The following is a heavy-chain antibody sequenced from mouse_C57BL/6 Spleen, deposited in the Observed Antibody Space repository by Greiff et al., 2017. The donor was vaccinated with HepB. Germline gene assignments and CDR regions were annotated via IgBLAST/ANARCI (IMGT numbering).Heavy chain of an antibody. J-gene: IGHJ4*01. Sequence: QVQLQQSGPGLVQPSQSLSITCTVSGFSLTSYGVHWVRQSPGKGLEWLGVIWSGGSTDYNAAFISRLSISKDNSKSQVFFKMNSLQADDTAIDYCARSRDYGSSPYYYAMDYWGQGTSVTVSS. CDR2: IWSGGST. D-gene: IGHD1-1*01. CDR1: GFSLTSYG. V-gene: IGHV2-2*01. CDR3: ARSRDYGSSPYYYAMDY.